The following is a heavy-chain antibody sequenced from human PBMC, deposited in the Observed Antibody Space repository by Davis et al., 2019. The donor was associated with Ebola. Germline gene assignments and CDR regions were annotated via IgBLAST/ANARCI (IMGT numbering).Heavy chain of an antibody. CDR2: FFYNGGT. CDR1: GASVTSDGLY. CDR3: ATTYSSSGHLDR. J-gene: IGHJ5*02. Sequence: PSETLSLTCTVSGASVTSDGLYWTWIRQPPGKGLAWIGFFFYNGGTNYNPSLKSRVTMSIDTSNNHFSLKLSSLTAADTAVYFCATTYSSSGHLDRWGQGTLVTVSS. V-gene: IGHV4-61*03. D-gene: IGHD6-6*01.